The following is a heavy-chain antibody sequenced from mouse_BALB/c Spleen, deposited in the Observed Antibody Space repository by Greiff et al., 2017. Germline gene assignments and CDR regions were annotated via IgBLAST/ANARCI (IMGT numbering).Heavy chain of an antibody. CDR1: GFTFSSYA. J-gene: IGHJ1*01. CDR3: ARDGITTVVANWYFDV. Sequence: EVQLVESGGGLVKPGGSLKLSCAASGFTFSSYAMSWVRQSPEKRLEWVAEISSGGSYTYYPDTVTGRFTISRDNAKNTLYLEMSSLRSEDTAMYYCARDGITTVVANWYFDVWGEGTTVTVSS. V-gene: IGHV5-9-4*01. D-gene: IGHD1-1*01. CDR2: ISSGGSYT.